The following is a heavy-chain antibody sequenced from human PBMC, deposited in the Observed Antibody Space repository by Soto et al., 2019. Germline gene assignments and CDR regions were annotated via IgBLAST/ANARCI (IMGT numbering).Heavy chain of an antibody. V-gene: IGHV4-30-2*01. Sequence: PSETLSLTCAVSGGSISSGGYSWSWIRQPPGKGLEWIGYIYHSGSTYYNPSLKSRVTISVDRSKNQFSLKLSSVTAADTAVYYCARGSYYDSSGYYGPWGQGTLVTGS. D-gene: IGHD3-22*01. J-gene: IGHJ5*02. CDR3: ARGSYYDSSGYYGP. CDR2: IYHSGST. CDR1: GGSISSGGYS.